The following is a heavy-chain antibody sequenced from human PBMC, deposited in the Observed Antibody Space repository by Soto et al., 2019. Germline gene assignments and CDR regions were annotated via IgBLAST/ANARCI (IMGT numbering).Heavy chain of an antibody. Sequence: GASVKGSCKASGYTFTSYDINWVRQATGQGLEWMGWMNPNSCNTGYAQKFQGRATMTRNTSISTAYMELSSLRSEDTAVYYCAKFSRDGYNPYYYGMDVWGQGTTVPVSS. CDR2: MNPNSCNT. D-gene: IGHD5-12*01. CDR1: GYTFTSYD. V-gene: IGHV1-8*01. J-gene: IGHJ6*02. CDR3: AKFSRDGYNPYYYGMDV.